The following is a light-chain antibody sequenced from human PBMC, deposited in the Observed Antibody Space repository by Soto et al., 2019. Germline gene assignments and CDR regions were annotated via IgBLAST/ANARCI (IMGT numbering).Light chain of an antibody. CDR3: QKYERAPK. V-gene: IGKV1-27*01. J-gene: IGKJ1*01. CDR2: GAS. Sequence: SCLQACLIVRVPLTFRASQGINIYLAWYQQAAGKVPKHLIYGASKLQSGVPSRFSGSGSGTDFTLTISSLQPEDVASYYCQKYERAPKFGPGTKVEIK. CDR1: QGINIY.